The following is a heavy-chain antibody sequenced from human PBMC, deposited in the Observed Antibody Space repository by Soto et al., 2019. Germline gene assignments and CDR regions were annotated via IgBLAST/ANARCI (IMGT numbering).Heavy chain of an antibody. V-gene: IGHV4-4*02. J-gene: IGHJ4*02. CDR2: IYHSGST. D-gene: IGHD6-13*01. CDR3: ARLAAAGTNFDY. CDR1: GGSISSSNW. Sequence: QVQLQESGPGLVKPSGTLSLTCAVSGGSISSSNWWSWVRQPPGKGLEWIGEIYHSGSTNDNPSLESRVTISVDKSQTPFSLKLSSVTAADTAVYYCARLAAAGTNFDYWGQGTLVTVSS.